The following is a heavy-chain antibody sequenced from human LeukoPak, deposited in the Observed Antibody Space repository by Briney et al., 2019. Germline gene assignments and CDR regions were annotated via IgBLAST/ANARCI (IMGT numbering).Heavy chain of an antibody. CDR2: IYYSGST. Sequence: KSSETLSLTCTVSGGSISSYYWSWIRQPPGKGLEWIGYIYYSGSTNYNPSLKSRVTISVDTSKNQFSLKLSSVTAADTAVYYCATSDGDTFDPWGQGTLVTVSS. J-gene: IGHJ5*02. D-gene: IGHD3-10*01. V-gene: IGHV4-59*08. CDR1: GGSISSYY. CDR3: ATSDGDTFDP.